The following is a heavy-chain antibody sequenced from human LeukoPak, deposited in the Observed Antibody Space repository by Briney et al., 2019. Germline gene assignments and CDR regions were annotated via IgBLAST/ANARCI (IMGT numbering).Heavy chain of an antibody. CDR1: GFTFDDYT. CDR3: AKGYRIVSGSLDY. Sequence: GGSLRLSCAASGFTFDDYTMHWVRHAPGKGLEWVSLISWDGGNTFYADSVKGRFTISRDNSKNSLYLQMNSLRTEDTALYYCAKGYRIVSGSLDYWGQGTLVTVSS. D-gene: IGHD3-10*01. CDR2: ISWDGGNT. J-gene: IGHJ4*02. V-gene: IGHV3-43*01.